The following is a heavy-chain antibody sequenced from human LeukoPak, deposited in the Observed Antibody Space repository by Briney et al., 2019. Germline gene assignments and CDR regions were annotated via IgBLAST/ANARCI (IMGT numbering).Heavy chain of an antibody. CDR1: GFTFSSYA. J-gene: IGHJ4*02. D-gene: IGHD3-22*01. CDR3: ARDRPLRNYYDSSVPTFDY. CDR2: ISYDGSNK. V-gene: IGHV3-30*04. Sequence: PGGSLRLSCAASGFTFSSYAMHWVRQAPGKGLEWVAVISYDGSNKYYADSVKGRFTISRDNSKNTLYLQMNSLRAEDTAVYYCARDRPLRNYYDSSVPTFDYWGQGTLVTVSS.